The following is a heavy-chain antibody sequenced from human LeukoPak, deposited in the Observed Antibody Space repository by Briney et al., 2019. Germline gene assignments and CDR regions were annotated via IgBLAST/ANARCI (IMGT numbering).Heavy chain of an antibody. V-gene: IGHV3-23*01. CDR2: ISHSGDST. CDR3: AKDLLSQQVARCFDY. D-gene: IGHD6-13*01. Sequence: GGSLRLSCAASGFTFSTYAMSWVRQAPGKGLEWVSVISHSGDSTSYADSVKGRFTISRDNSKNTMYLQMNSLRADDTAVYYCAKDLLSQQVARCFDYWGQGTLVTVSS. CDR1: GFTFSTYA. J-gene: IGHJ4*02.